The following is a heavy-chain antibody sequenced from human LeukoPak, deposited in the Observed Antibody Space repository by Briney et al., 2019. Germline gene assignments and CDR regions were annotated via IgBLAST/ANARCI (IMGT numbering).Heavy chain of an antibody. CDR1: GYTFTGYF. D-gene: IGHD3-16*01. J-gene: IGHJ4*02. CDR3: ARDGFRGPSDY. CDR2: INAYNGNT. V-gene: IGHV1-18*04. Sequence: ASVKVSCKASGYTFTGYFMHWVRQAPGQGLVWMGSINAYNGNTNYAQKVQGRVTMTTDTSTSTAYMELRSLRSDDTALYYCARDGFRGPSDYWGQGTLVTVSS.